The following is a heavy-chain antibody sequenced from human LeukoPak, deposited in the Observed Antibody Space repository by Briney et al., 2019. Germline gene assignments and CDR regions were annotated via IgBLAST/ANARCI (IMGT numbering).Heavy chain of an antibody. CDR3: AITIFGVVDPYYFDY. V-gene: IGHV1-69*05. CDR1: GGTFSSYA. D-gene: IGHD3-3*01. CDR2: IIPIFGTA. Sequence: SVKASCKASGGTFSSYAISWVPQAPGQGLEWMGGIIPIFGTANYAQKFQGRDTITTDESTSTAYMELSSLRSEDTAVYYCAITIFGVVDPYYFDYWGQGTLVTVSS. J-gene: IGHJ4*02.